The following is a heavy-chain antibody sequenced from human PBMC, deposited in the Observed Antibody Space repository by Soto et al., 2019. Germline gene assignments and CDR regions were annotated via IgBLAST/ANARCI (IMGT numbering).Heavy chain of an antibody. CDR3: ARGEQYSGRIFDY. J-gene: IGHJ4*01. CDR2: TYYRSKWYY. D-gene: IGHD1-26*01. V-gene: IGHV6-1*01. CDR1: GDSVSSNSAG. Sequence: SQTLSLTCALTGDSVSSNSAGWSWVRQSPSRGLEWLGRTYYRSKWYYEYAVSVRGRITINPDTSKNQYSLQLNSVTPEDTAVYFCARGEQYSGRIFDYWCQGTLVTVSS.